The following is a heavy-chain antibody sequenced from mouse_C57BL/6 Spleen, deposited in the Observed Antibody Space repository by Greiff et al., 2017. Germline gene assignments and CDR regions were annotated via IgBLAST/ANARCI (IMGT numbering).Heavy chain of an antibody. CDR1: GYAFSSYW. D-gene: IGHD4-1*01. J-gene: IGHJ2*01. CDR3: AKEGGTGIFDY. V-gene: IGHV1-80*01. Sequence: QVHVKQSGAELVKPGASVKISCKASGYAFSSYWMNWVKQRPGKGLEWIGQIYPGDGDTNYNGKFKGKATLTADKSSSTAYMQLSSLTSEDSAVYFCAKEGGTGIFDYWGQGTTLTVSS. CDR2: IYPGDGDT.